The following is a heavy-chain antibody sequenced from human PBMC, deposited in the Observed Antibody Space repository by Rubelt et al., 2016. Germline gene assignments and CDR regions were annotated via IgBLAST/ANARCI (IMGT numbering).Heavy chain of an antibody. CDR2: INHSGST. CDR3: ARSEAAGTDY. CDR1: GGSFSGYY. J-gene: IGHJ4*02. D-gene: IGHD6-13*01. V-gene: IGHV4-34*01. Sequence: KPSETLSLTCAVYGGSFSGYYWSWIRQPPGKGLEWIGEINHSGSTNYNPSLKSRVTISVDTSKNQFSLKLSSVTAADTAVYYCARSEAAGTDYWGQGTLVTVSS.